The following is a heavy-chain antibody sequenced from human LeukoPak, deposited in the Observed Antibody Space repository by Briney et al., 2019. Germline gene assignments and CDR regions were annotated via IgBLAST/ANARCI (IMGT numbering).Heavy chain of an antibody. CDR3: ARVSHYYDSSGYYYVRAFDI. CDR1: GGSISSYY. V-gene: IGHV4-4*07. CDR2: ISISGST. J-gene: IGHJ3*02. D-gene: IGHD3-22*01. Sequence: SETLSLTCTVSGGSISSYYWSWIRQPAGKGLEWIGRISISGSTNYNPSLKSRVTMSVDTSNNQFSLKLSSVTAADTAVYYCARVSHYYDSSGYYYVRAFDIWGQGTMVTVSS.